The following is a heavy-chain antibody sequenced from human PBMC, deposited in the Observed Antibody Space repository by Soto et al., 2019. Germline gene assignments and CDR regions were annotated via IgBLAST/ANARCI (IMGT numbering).Heavy chain of an antibody. D-gene: IGHD6-19*01. V-gene: IGHV4-34*01. J-gene: IGHJ4*02. CDR1: GGSFSGYY. CDR2: INHSGST. CDR3: ARRRRAVAGTAFLDY. Sequence: QVQLQQWGAGLLKPSETLSLTCAVYGGSFSGYYWSWIRQPPGKGLEWIGEINHSGSTNYNPSLKSRVTISVDTSKNQFSLKLSSVTAADTAVYYCARRRRAVAGTAFLDYWGQGTLVTVSS.